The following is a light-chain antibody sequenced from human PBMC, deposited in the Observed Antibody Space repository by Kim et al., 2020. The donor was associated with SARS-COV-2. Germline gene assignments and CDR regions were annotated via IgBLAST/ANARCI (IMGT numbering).Light chain of an antibody. J-gene: IGLJ3*02. CDR2: YDN. Sequence: PGKTARSNCGGNNIGSKSVHWYQQKPGQAPVLVIYYDNNRPSGIPERFSGSNSGNTATLTSSRVEAGEEADYYCQVWDSSSDHRVFGGGTQLTVL. CDR3: QVWDSSSDHRV. CDR1: NIGSKS. V-gene: IGLV3-21*04.